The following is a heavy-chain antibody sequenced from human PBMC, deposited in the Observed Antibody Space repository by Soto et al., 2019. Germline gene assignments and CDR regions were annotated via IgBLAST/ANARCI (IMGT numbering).Heavy chain of an antibody. Sequence: PVGSLRLSCAASGFTFSNAWMSWVRQAPGKGLEWVGRIKSKTDGGTTDYAAPVKGRFTISRDDSKNTLYLQMNSLKTEDTAVYYCTTWIQLWPFDYWGQGTLVTVSS. CDR1: GFTFSNAW. V-gene: IGHV3-15*01. D-gene: IGHD5-18*01. CDR3: TTWIQLWPFDY. CDR2: IKSKTDGGTT. J-gene: IGHJ4*02.